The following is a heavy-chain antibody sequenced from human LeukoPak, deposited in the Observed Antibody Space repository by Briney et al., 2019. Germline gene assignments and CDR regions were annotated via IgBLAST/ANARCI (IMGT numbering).Heavy chain of an antibody. CDR2: INPNSGGT. V-gene: IGHV1-2*02. J-gene: IGHJ6*02. D-gene: IGHD1-20*01. CDR1: GYTFTGYY. CDR3: ARTYNWKLDYYYGMDV. Sequence: ASVKVSCKASGYTFTGYYMHWVRQAPGQGLDWIGWINPNSGGTNYAQKFQGRVTMTRDTSISTAYMELSRLRSDDTAVYYCARTYNWKLDYYYGMDVWGQGTTVTVSS.